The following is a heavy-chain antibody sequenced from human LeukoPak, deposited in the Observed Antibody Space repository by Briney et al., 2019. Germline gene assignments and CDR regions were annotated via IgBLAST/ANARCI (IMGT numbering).Heavy chain of an antibody. CDR3: ARPYSGSYYYFDY. V-gene: IGHV4-30-4*01. D-gene: IGHD1-26*01. Sequence: SQTLSLTCTVSGGSISSGDYYWSWIRQPPGKGLEWIGYIYYSGSTYYNPSLKSRVTISVDTSKNQFSLKLSSVTAADTAVYYCARPYSGSYYYFDYWGQGTLVTVSS. J-gene: IGHJ4*02. CDR2: IYYSGST. CDR1: GGSISSGDYY.